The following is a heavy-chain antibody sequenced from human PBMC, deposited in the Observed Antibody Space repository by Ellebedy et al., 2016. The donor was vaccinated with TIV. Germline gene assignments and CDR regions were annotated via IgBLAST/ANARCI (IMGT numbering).Heavy chain of an antibody. CDR3: ARHSTMVRGGLPDY. D-gene: IGHD3-10*01. V-gene: IGHV4-39*01. CDR2: IYYSGST. J-gene: IGHJ4*02. CDR1: GGSISSTSSY. Sequence: GSLRLSCTVSGGSISSTSSYWGWIRQPPGKGLEWIAGIYYSGSTYYNPSLRSRVTISVDTSKNQFSLKLSSVTAADTAVYYCARHSTMVRGGLPDYWGQGTPVTVSS.